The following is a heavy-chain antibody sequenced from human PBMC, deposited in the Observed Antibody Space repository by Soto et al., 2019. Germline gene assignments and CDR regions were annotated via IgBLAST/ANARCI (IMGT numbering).Heavy chain of an antibody. CDR1: GFTFSSYG. D-gene: IGHD2-21*01. J-gene: IGHJ3*02. Sequence: QVQLVESGGGVVQPGRSLRLSCAASGFTFSSYGMHWVRQAPGKGLEWVAVIWYDGSNTYYADSVKGRFTISRDNSKNTLYLQMNSLRAEDTAVYYCARGEDAFDIWGQGTMVTVSS. CDR2: IWYDGSNT. V-gene: IGHV3-33*01. CDR3: ARGEDAFDI.